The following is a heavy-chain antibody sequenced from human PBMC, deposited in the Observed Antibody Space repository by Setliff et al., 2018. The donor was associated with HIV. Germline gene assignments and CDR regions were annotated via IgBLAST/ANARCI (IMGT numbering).Heavy chain of an antibody. CDR2: INSKSGDT. Sequence: RASVKVSCKASGYTFSGYYIHWVRQAPGQGLEWMGWINSKSGDTNYAQKFQGRVTMTRDTSISTAYMELSRLRSDDTAVYYCARTLPQYTNLFDYWGQGTLVTVSS. V-gene: IGHV1-2*02. D-gene: IGHD5-18*01. CDR3: ARTLPQYTNLFDY. CDR1: GYTFSGYY. J-gene: IGHJ4*02.